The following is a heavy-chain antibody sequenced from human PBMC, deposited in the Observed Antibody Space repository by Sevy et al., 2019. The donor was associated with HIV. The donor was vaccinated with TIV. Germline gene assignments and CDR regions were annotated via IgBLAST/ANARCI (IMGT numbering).Heavy chain of an antibody. CDR2: ISYDGSNK. Sequence: GGSLRLSCAASGFTFSGYAMHWVRQAPGKGLEWVAVISYDGSNKYYADSVKGRFTISRDNSKNTLYLQMNSLRAEDTAVYYCARVRNYYYYYGMDVWGQGTTVTVSS. J-gene: IGHJ6*02. V-gene: IGHV3-30-3*01. CDR3: ARVRNYYYYYGMDV. CDR1: GFTFSGYA.